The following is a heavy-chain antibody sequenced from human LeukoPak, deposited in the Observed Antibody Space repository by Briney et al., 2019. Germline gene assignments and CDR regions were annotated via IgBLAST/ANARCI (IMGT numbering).Heavy chain of an antibody. V-gene: IGHV4-59*08. CDR1: GGSISSYY. CDR3: ATRGFAHSSSLDY. D-gene: IGHD6-13*01. CDR2: IYYSGST. J-gene: IGHJ4*02. Sequence: SETLSLTCTVSGGSISSYYWSWIRQPPGKGLEWIGYIYYSGSTNYNPSLKSRVTISVDTSKNQFSLKLSSVTAADTAVYYCATRGFAHSSSLDYWGQGTLVTVSS.